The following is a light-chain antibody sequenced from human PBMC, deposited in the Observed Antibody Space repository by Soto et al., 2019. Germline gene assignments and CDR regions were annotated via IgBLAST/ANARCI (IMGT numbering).Light chain of an antibody. CDR2: DAS. CDR1: QSISTR. V-gene: IGKV1-5*01. CDR3: QHYDSYSWT. Sequence: DIQMAQSPSTVSASVGDTVTITWRASQSISTRLAWYQQKAGTAPKVLIYDASRLESGVPSRISGSGSGTEFTLTISRLQPDDFASYYCQHYDSYSWTFGQGTKV. J-gene: IGKJ1*01.